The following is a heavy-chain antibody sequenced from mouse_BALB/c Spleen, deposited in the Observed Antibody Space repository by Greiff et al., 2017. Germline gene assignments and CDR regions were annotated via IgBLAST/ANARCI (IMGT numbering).Heavy chain of an antibody. CDR2: IYPGSGST. CDR1: GYTFTSYW. Sequence: LQHPGSELVRPGASVKLSCKASGYTFTSYWMHWVKQRHGQGLEWIGNIYPGSGSTNYDEKFKSKGTLTVDTSSSTAYMHLSSLTSEDSAVYYCTRGGYGYEDYWGQGTTLTVSS. D-gene: IGHD2-2*01. V-gene: IGHV1S22*01. CDR3: TRGGYGYEDY. J-gene: IGHJ2*01.